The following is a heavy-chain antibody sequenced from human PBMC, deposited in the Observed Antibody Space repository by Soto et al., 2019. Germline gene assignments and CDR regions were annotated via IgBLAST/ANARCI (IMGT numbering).Heavy chain of an antibody. Sequence: SETLSLTCAVYGGSFSGYYWSWIRQPPGKGLEWIGEINHSGSTNYNPSLKSRVTISVDTSKNQFSLKLSSVTAADTAVYYCARGTLEKAARPSLDHYYGMDVWGKGTTVTVSS. CDR3: ARGTLEKAARPSLDHYYGMDV. D-gene: IGHD6-6*01. V-gene: IGHV4-34*01. CDR1: GGSFSGYY. CDR2: INHSGST. J-gene: IGHJ6*04.